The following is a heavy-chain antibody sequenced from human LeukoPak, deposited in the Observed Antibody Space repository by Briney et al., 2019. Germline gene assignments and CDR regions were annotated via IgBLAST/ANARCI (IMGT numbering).Heavy chain of an antibody. CDR1: GGSISSYY. J-gene: IGHJ2*01. CDR3: ARDRSSSGWYSYRYFDL. V-gene: IGHV4-4*07. CDR2: IYTSGST. Sequence: SETLSLTCTVSGGSISSYYWSWIRQPAGKGLEWIGRIYTSGSTNCNPSLKSRVTMSVDTSKNQFSLKLSSVTSADTAVYYCARDRSSSGWYSYRYFDLWGRGTLVTVSS. D-gene: IGHD6-19*01.